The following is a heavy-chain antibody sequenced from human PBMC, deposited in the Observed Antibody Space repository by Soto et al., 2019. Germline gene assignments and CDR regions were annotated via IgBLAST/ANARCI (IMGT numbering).Heavy chain of an antibody. J-gene: IGHJ2*01. V-gene: IGHV3-7*01. CDR1: GFTFSSYW. D-gene: IGHD2-15*01. Sequence: EVQLVESGGDLVQPGGSLGLSCAASGFTFSSYWMTWVRQAPGKGLEWVATIKQDGSEKNYVDSVKGRFTISRDNAKNSLYLQMNSLRAEDTAVYYCARGRYCGGGGCDSGYWYFDLWGRGTQVTVSS. CDR2: IKQDGSEK. CDR3: ARGRYCGGGGCDSGYWYFDL.